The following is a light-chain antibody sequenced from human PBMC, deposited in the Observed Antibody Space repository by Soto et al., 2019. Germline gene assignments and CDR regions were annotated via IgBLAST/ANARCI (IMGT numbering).Light chain of an antibody. J-gene: IGLJ1*01. CDR3: NSYTSSSSYV. Sequence: LAQPASVSGSPGQSITISCTGTSSDVGGYKYVSWYQQHPGKAPKLLIYTVNNRPSGVSNRFSGSKSGNTASLTISGLQAEDEADYYCNSYTSSSSYVFGTGTKVTVL. V-gene: IGLV2-14*01. CDR1: SSDVGGYKY. CDR2: TVN.